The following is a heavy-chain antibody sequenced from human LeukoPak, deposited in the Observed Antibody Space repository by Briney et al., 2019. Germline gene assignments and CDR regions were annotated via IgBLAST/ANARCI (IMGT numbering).Heavy chain of an antibody. J-gene: IGHJ3*02. D-gene: IGHD3-9*01. V-gene: IGHV1-8*01. Sequence: AASVKVSCKASGYTFTSYDINWVRQATGQGLEWMGWMNPNSGNTGYAQKFQGRVTMTRNTSISTAYMELSSLRSEDTAVYYCARRGYLLRYFDWLPEPHAFDIWGQGTMVTVSS. CDR2: MNPNSGNT. CDR3: ARRGYLLRYFDWLPEPHAFDI. CDR1: GYTFTSYD.